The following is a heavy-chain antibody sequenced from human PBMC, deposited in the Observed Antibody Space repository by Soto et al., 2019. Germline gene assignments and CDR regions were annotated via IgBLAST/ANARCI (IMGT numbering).Heavy chain of an antibody. J-gene: IGHJ4*02. CDR3: ARLQAAVPHY. CDR2: IFYDGYT. Sequence: QVQLQESGPGLVMPSETLSLTCTVSGDSISGSPYFWGWIRQPPGKRLEWIGRIFYDGYTLYTPSLPSRVPISVDTSKNQFSLKLTSVAAADTAIYFCARLQAAVPHYWGQGILVTVSS. V-gene: IGHV4-39*01. CDR1: GDSISGSPYF. D-gene: IGHD6-13*01.